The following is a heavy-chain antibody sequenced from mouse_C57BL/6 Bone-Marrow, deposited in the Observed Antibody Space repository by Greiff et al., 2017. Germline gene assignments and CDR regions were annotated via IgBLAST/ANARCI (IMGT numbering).Heavy chain of an antibody. J-gene: IGHJ3*01. V-gene: IGHV1-26*01. D-gene: IGHD1-1*01. Sequence: EVQLQQSGPELVKPGASVKISCKASGYTFTDYYMNWVKQSHGKSLEWIGDINPNNGGTSYNQKFKGKATLTVDKSSSTAYMELRSLTSEDSAVYYCAPLLLAWFAYWGQGTLVTVSA. CDR3: APLLLAWFAY. CDR1: GYTFTDYY. CDR2: INPNNGGT.